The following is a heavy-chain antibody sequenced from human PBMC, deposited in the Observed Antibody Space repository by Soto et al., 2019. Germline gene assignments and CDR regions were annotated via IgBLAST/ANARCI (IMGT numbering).Heavy chain of an antibody. V-gene: IGHV4-39*01. J-gene: IGHJ3*02. CDR1: GGSISSSSYY. CDR3: ARQGQEGCSSTSCYYIPLGKGAFDI. Sequence: SETLSLTCTVSGGSISSSSYYWGWIRQPPGKGLEWIGSIYYSGSTYYNPSLKSRVTISVDTSKNQFSLKLSSVTAADTAVYYCARQGQEGCSSTSCYYIPLGKGAFDIWGQGTMVTVSS. CDR2: IYYSGST. D-gene: IGHD2-2*01.